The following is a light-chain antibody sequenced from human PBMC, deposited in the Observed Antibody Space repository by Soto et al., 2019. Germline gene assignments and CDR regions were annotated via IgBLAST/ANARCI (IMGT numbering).Light chain of an antibody. V-gene: IGKV1-5*03. CDR2: KAS. CDR1: QSINNW. Sequence: DIQMSQSPSTLSASVGDSVTITCRASQSINNWLAWYQQKPGKAPKLLIYKASTLKSGVPSRFSGSGSGTDFTLTISSLQPEDFATYYCQQSYSTPLTFGGGTKVDIK. CDR3: QQSYSTPLT. J-gene: IGKJ4*01.